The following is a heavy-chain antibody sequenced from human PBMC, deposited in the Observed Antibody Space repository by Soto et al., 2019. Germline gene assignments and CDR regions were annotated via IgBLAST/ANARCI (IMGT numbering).Heavy chain of an antibody. CDR3: ARVFTGTTFFWFDP. D-gene: IGHD1-1*01. J-gene: IGHJ5*02. V-gene: IGHV1-2*02. CDR2: INPNSGGT. CDR1: GYTFTGYY. Sequence: GASVKVSCKASGYTFTGYYMHWVRQAPGQGLEWMGWINPNSGGTNYAQKFQGRVTMTRDTSISTAYMELSRLRSDDTAVYYCARVFTGTTFFWFDPWGPGTLVTVSS.